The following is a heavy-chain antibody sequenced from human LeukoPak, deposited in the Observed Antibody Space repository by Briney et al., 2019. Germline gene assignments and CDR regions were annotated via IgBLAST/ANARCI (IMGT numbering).Heavy chain of an antibody. D-gene: IGHD3-16*01. CDR1: GLTFSSYA. J-gene: IGHJ3*01. Sequence: AGGSLRLSCATSGLTFSSYALTWVRQAPGKGLQWVSSITGSGGNTYYAASVKGRFTMSRDNSKNTLYLQMNSLRARDTAVYSCTKDPNGDYVGAFDFWGQGTMVTVSS. CDR2: ITGSGGNT. CDR3: TKDPNGDYVGAFDF. V-gene: IGHV3-23*01.